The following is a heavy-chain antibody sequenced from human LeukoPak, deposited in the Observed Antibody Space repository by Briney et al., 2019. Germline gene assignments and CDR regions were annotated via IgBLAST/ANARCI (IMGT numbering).Heavy chain of an antibody. CDR1: GYMFTSYY. D-gene: IGHD2-15*01. CDR3: ARGRGTSGSNRDFYYYYYMDV. V-gene: IGHV1-46*01. J-gene: IGHJ6*03. Sequence: ASVKLSCKASGYMFTSYYIHWVRQAPGQGLEWMGRINPSAGGTTFAQKFQGRVTMTRDTSTSTVYMELSSLRHDDLAVYYCARGRGTSGSNRDFYYYYYMDVWGKGTTVTVSS. CDR2: INPSAGGT.